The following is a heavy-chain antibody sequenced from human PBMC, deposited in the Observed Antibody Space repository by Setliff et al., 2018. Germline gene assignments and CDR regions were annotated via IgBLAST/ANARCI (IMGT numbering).Heavy chain of an antibody. Sequence: ETLSLTCTVSGGSISGTINYWVWIRQPPGKGLEWIGHIYYLGNTYYNPSLESRLTMSVDTAKNQFSLKLTSVTAADTAIYYCATLPWETTNYFDLWGRGTLVTVSS. D-gene: IGHD4-17*01. CDR2: IYYLGNT. CDR3: ATLPWETTNYFDL. V-gene: IGHV4-39*07. J-gene: IGHJ2*01. CDR1: GGSISGTINY.